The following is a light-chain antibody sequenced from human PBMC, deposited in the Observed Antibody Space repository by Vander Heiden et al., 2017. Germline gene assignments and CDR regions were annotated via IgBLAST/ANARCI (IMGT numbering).Light chain of an antibody. CDR3: YSTDSSGNKEGV. J-gene: IGLJ2*01. CDR1: ALSKKY. CDR2: EDS. V-gene: IGLV3-10*01. Sequence: SSELTQPPSVSVSPGQTARITCSGDALSKKYVYWYQQKSGQAPVLVMYEDSKRRAGIPERFSGSSSRTMATLTISGAQVEEEADYYCYSTDSSGNKEGVFGGGTKVTVL.